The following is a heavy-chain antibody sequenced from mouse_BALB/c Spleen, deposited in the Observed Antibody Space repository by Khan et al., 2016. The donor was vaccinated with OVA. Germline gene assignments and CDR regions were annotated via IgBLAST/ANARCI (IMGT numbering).Heavy chain of an antibody. CDR1: GFIFSSYS. CDR2: ISSGGDYT. V-gene: IGHV5-6*01. D-gene: IGHD4-1*01. CDR3: ASHLTGSFAY. J-gene: IGHJ3*01. Sequence: VQGVESGGDLVKPGGSLKLSCAASGFIFSSYSMSWVRQTPDKRLEWVATISSGGDYTYYPDSVKGRFTISRDDAKNTLYLQMSSLKSEDTAMYYCASHLTGSFAYWGQGTLVTVSA.